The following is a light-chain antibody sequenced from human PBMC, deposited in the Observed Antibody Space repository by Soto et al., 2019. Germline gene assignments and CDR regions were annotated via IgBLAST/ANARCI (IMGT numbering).Light chain of an antibody. CDR2: DAS. Sequence: DIQMTQSPSTLSASVGDRVTITCRASQSISSWLAWYQQKPGKAPKLLIYDASSLQSGVPSRFSGSGPGTEFILTISSLQPDDFATYYCQQYYSYQYTFGQGTKLEIK. V-gene: IGKV1-5*01. J-gene: IGKJ2*01. CDR3: QQYYSYQYT. CDR1: QSISSW.